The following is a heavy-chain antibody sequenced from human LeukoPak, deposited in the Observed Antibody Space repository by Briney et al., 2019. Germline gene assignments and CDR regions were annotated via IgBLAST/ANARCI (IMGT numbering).Heavy chain of an antibody. V-gene: IGHV3-64D*06. Sequence: GGSLRLSCSASGFTFSNYPMHWVRQAPGKGLEYVSAISSNGGSTYNADSVKGRFIISRDNSKNTLYLQMGSLRAEDTAVYYCARDSIRERLTGTYNWFDPWGQGTLVTVSS. CDR2: ISSNGGST. D-gene: IGHD1-20*01. J-gene: IGHJ5*02. CDR3: ARDSIRERLTGTYNWFDP. CDR1: GFTFSNYP.